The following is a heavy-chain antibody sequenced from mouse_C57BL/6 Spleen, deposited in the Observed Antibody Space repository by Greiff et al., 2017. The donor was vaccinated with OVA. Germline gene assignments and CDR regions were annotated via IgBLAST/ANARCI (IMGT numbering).Heavy chain of an antibody. V-gene: IGHV5-12*01. CDR3: ERHGSYYGSNYAMDY. CDR1: GFTFSDYY. CDR2: ISNGGGST. J-gene: IGHJ4*01. D-gene: IGHD1-1*01. Sequence: EVKLVESGGGLVQPGGSLKLSCAASGFTFSDYYMYWVRQTPEKRLEWVAYISNGGGSTYYPDTVKGRFTISRDNAKNTLYLQMSRLKSEDTEMYYSERHGSYYGSNYAMDYWGQGTSVTVSS.